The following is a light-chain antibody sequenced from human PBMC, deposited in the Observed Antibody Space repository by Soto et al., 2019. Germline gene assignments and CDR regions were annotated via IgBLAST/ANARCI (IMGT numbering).Light chain of an antibody. Sequence: DIQMTQSPSTLYASVGDRVTITYRACQSISSWLAWYQQKPGKAPKLLIYKASSLESGVPSRFSGSGSGTEFTLTISSLQPDDLATYYCQQYNNYFWAFGQGTKVDI. CDR1: QSISSW. CDR2: KAS. V-gene: IGKV1-5*03. J-gene: IGKJ1*01. CDR3: QQYNNYFWA.